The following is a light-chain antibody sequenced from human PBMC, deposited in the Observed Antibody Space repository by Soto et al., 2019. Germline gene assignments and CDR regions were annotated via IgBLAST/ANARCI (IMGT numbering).Light chain of an antibody. CDR2: EVS. V-gene: IGLV2-14*01. CDR1: ISDVGGYNY. J-gene: IGLJ1*01. Sequence: QSPRTQPASVSASPGQEDTISCTGTISDVGGYNYVSWYQQHPGKAPKLMIYEVSNRPSGVSNRFSGSKSGNTASLTISGLQAEDEADYCCSSYTSSSTYVFGTGTKVTVL. CDR3: SSYTSSSTYV.